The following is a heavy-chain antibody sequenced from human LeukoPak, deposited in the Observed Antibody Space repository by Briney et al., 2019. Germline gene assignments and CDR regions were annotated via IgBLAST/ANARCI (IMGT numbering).Heavy chain of an antibody. CDR2: FTNSSLDT. CDR3: AKVVDYHCSC. CDR1: GFTFSSYA. J-gene: IGHJ3*01. Sequence: GGSLRLSCAASGFTFSSYAMSWIRQTPGKGLKQTSNFTNSSLDTNYADSVKGRFTISRDNAKNPLCLQMNSLRDVDTAVYSCAKVVDYHCSCRGQGTMITLSS. V-gene: IGHV3-11*06. D-gene: IGHD2-15*01.